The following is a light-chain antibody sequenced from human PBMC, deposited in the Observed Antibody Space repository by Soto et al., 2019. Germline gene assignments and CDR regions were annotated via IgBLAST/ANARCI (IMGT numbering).Light chain of an antibody. CDR1: QSVSSSY. V-gene: IGKV3D-20*02. CDR3: QQRSNWWT. CDR2: GAS. Sequence: EIVLTQSPGTLSLSPGERATLSCRASQSVSSSYLAWYQQKPGQPPRLLIYGASSRAIGIPDRFSGSGSGTDFTLTISRLEPEDFAVYYCQQRSNWWTFGQGTKVDIK. J-gene: IGKJ1*01.